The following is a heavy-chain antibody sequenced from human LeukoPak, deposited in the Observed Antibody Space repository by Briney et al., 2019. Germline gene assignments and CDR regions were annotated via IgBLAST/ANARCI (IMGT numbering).Heavy chain of an antibody. V-gene: IGHV4-61*01. CDR3: ARDRQFSPAMVMGDYYYYMDV. J-gene: IGHJ6*03. CDR2: IYYSGST. CDR1: GGSISSGSYY. Sequence: SQTLSLTCTVSGGSISSGSYYWSWIRQPPGKGLEWIGYIYYSGSTNYNPSLKSRVTISVDTSKNQFSLKLSSVTAADTAVYYCARDRQFSPAMVMGDYYYYMDVWGKGTTVTVSS. D-gene: IGHD5-18*01.